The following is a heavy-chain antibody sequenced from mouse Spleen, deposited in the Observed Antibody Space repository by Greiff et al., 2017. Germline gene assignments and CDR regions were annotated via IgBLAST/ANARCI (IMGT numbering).Heavy chain of an antibody. D-gene: IGHD2-4*01. Sequence: ESGPGLVKPSQSLSLTCSVTGYSITSGYYWNWIRQFPGNKLEWMGYISYDGSNNYNPSLKNRISITRDTSKNQFFLKLNSVTTEDTATYYCAREGYYDYDVGFAYWGQGTLVTVSA. V-gene: IGHV3-6*01. CDR3: AREGYYDYDVGFAY. J-gene: IGHJ3*01. CDR1: GYSITSGYY. CDR2: ISYDGSN.